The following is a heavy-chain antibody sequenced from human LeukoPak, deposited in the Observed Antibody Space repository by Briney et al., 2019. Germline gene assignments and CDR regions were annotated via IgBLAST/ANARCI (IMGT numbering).Heavy chain of an antibody. J-gene: IGHJ5*02. CDR3: ARGGYYGSGNDFRFDP. CDR2: ISYSGSN. Sequence: PSETLSLTCTVSGGSISSYYWSWIRQPPGKGLEWVWYISYSGSNNYKPYLKSRVTISVDTSKNQFSLKLSSVTAADTAVYYCARGGYYGSGNDFRFDPWGQGTLVTVSS. D-gene: IGHD3-10*01. V-gene: IGHV4-59*01. CDR1: GGSISSYY.